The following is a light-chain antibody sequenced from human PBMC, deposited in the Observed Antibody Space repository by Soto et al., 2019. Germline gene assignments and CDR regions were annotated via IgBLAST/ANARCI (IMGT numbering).Light chain of an antibody. J-gene: IGKJ3*01. Sequence: IQLTQSPSSLSASVGDRVTITCRASQGISSYLAWYQQKPGKAPKLLIYAASTLQSGVPSRFSGSGSGAEFTLTFTSLQSDDFATYFCLQYYDYPLTFGTGTKVDI. CDR3: LQYYDYPLT. CDR1: QGISSY. V-gene: IGKV1-9*01. CDR2: AAS.